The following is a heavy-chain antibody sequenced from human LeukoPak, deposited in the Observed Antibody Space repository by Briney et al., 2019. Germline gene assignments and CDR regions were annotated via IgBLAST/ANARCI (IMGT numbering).Heavy chain of an antibody. D-gene: IGHD3-22*01. J-gene: IGHJ5*02. Sequence: GGSLRLSCAASGFTFSSYAMHWVRQAPGKGLEWVAFIRYDGSNKYYADSVKGRFTISRDNSKNTLYLQMNSLRAEDTAVYYCAKDRSWYYDSSENWFDPWGQGTLVTVSS. CDR2: IRYDGSNK. CDR3: AKDRSWYYDSSENWFDP. V-gene: IGHV3-30*02. CDR1: GFTFSSYA.